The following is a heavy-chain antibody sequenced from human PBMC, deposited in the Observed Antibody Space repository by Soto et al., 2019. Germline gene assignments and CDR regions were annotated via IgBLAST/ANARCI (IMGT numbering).Heavy chain of an antibody. CDR3: ARPYCDSTSCYTDWFDP. CDR1: GYSFSTYD. J-gene: IGHJ5*02. CDR2: VNPKSGNT. Sequence: QVQLVQSGAEVKKPGASVKVSCKASGYSFSTYDINWVRQAAGQGLEWMGWVNPKSGNTDYAQRFRGRVTMTSNTTISTAYMELSALPPEDTAVYYCARPYCDSTSCYTDWFDPWGQATLVTVSS. D-gene: IGHD2-2*02. V-gene: IGHV1-8*01.